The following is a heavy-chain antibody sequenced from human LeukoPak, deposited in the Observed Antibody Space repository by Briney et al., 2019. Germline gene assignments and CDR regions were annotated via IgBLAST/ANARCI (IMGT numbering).Heavy chain of an antibody. D-gene: IGHD3-3*01. Sequence: PSETLSLTCTVSGGSISSSSYYWGWIRQPPGKGLEWIGSIYYSGSTYYNPSLKSRVTISVDTSKNQFSLKLSSVTAADTAVYYCARDTGDHSRILEWLLTVGSNAFDIWGQRTMVTVSS. CDR2: IYYSGST. CDR3: ARDTGDHSRILEWLLTVGSNAFDI. V-gene: IGHV4-39*07. J-gene: IGHJ3*02. CDR1: GGSISSSSYY.